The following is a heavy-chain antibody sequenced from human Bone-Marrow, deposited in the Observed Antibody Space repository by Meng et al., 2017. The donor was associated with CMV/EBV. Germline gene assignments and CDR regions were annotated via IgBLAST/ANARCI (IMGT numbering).Heavy chain of an antibody. D-gene: IGHD2-8*01. Sequence: GESLKISCAVSGSIFSNYGMHWVRQAPGKGLEWVAFIRFDGSNKYYVDSVMGRFTISRDNSKNTLYLQMNSLRAEDTAVYYCAKVTANGVYWGQGTLVAVSS. J-gene: IGHJ4*02. V-gene: IGHV3-30*02. CDR2: IRFDGSNK. CDR1: GSIFSNYG. CDR3: AKVTANGVY.